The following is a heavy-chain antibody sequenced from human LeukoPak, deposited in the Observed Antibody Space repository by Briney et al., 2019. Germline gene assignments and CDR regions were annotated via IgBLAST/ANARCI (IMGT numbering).Heavy chain of an antibody. Sequence: SETLSLTCTVSGGSISSYYWSWIRQPPGKGLEWIGYIYSSGSNNYNPSLKSRVTISVDTSKNQFSLKLSSVTAADTAVYYWARHPPRGDGGLPFDYWGQGTLVTVSS. CDR3: ARHPPRGDGGLPFDY. D-gene: IGHD4-17*01. CDR2: IYSSGSN. J-gene: IGHJ4*02. CDR1: GGSISSYY. V-gene: IGHV4-59*01.